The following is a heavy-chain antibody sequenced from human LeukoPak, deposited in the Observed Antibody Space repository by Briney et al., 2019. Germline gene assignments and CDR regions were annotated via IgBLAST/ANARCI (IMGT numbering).Heavy chain of an antibody. V-gene: IGHV4-39*07. J-gene: IGHJ3*02. CDR3: ASRIRYFDWLLFRSAFDI. D-gene: IGHD3-9*01. Sequence: SETLSLTCTVSGGSISSNSYYWGWIRQPPGKGLEWIGSIYYSGSTYYNPSLKSRVTISIDTSKNQFSLKLSSVTAADTAVYYCASRIRYFDWLLFRSAFDIWGQGTMVTVSS. CDR1: GGSISSNSYY. CDR2: IYYSGST.